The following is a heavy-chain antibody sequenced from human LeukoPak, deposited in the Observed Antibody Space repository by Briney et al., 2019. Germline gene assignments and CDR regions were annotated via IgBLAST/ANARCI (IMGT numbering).Heavy chain of an antibody. J-gene: IGHJ3*02. CDR3: ARGHDSSGYYRDDAFDI. D-gene: IGHD3-22*01. CDR1: GFTFSSYS. Sequence: GGSLRLSCAASGFTFSSYSMNWVRQAPGKGLEWVSSISSSSSYIYYADSVKGRFTISRDNAKNSLYLQMNSLRPEDTAVYYCARGHDSSGYYRDDAFDIWGQGTMVTVSS. V-gene: IGHV3-21*01. CDR2: ISSSSSYI.